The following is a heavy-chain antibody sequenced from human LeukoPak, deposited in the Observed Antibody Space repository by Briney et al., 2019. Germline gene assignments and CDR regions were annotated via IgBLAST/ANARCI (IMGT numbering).Heavy chain of an antibody. Sequence: SETLSLTCTVSGGSISSNYWTWIRQPPGKGPEWIGYIYYSGSTNYNPSPKSRVTISVDTSKNQFSLKLSSVTAADTAVYYCARQMYGGLMDFWGQGTLVTVSS. J-gene: IGHJ4*02. CDR3: ARQMYGGLMDF. D-gene: IGHD2-8*01. V-gene: IGHV4-59*08. CDR1: GGSISSNY. CDR2: IYYSGST.